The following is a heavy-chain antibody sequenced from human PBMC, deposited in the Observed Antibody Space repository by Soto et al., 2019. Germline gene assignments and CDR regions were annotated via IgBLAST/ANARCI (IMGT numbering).Heavy chain of an antibody. J-gene: IGHJ4*02. V-gene: IGHV3-7*01. D-gene: IGHD1-20*01. Sequence: GGSLRLSCAASGFTFSSYWMSWVRQAPGKGLEWVANIKQDGSEKYYVDSVKGRFTISRDNAKNSLYLQMNSLRAEDTAVYYCAREISITGTDDCFDYWGQGTLVTVSS. CDR1: GFTFSSYW. CDR3: AREISITGTDDCFDY. CDR2: IKQDGSEK.